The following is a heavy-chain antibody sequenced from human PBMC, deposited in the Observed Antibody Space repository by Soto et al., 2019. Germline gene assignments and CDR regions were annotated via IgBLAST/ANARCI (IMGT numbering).Heavy chain of an antibody. Sequence: EASVKVSCKASGYTFTRNGISWVRQAPGQGLEWMGWISAYNGNTNYAQKLQGRVTMTTDTSTSTAYMELRSLRSDDTAVYYCARVTPSYYYYGMDVWGQGTTVTVSS. CDR2: ISAYNGNT. CDR1: GYTFTRNG. J-gene: IGHJ6*02. D-gene: IGHD2-15*01. V-gene: IGHV1-18*01. CDR3: ARVTPSYYYYGMDV.